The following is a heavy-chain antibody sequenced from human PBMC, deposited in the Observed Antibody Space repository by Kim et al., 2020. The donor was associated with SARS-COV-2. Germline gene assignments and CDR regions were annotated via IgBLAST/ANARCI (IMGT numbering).Heavy chain of an antibody. CDR1: GFALSSSSYF. CDR3: ARQDYSGTWDKVKWFDP. D-gene: IGHD6-13*01. V-gene: IGHV4-39*01. J-gene: IGHJ5*02. CDR2: IYYNGNT. Sequence: SETLSLTCSVSGFALSSSSYFWAWIRQPPGKGLEWIGTIYYNGNTFYNPSLKSRVTITLDTSKNLFSLHLTSMSAADTAVYYCARQDYSGTWDKVKWFDPWGQGTLVSVSS.